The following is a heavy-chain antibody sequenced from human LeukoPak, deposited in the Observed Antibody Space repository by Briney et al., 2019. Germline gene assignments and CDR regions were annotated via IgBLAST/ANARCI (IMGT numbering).Heavy chain of an antibody. V-gene: IGHV3-9*01. J-gene: IGHJ4*02. CDR1: GFTFDDYA. D-gene: IGHD5-12*01. CDR3: AKDLSGYDLDY. Sequence: GGSLRLSCAAPGFTFDDYAMHWVRQAPGKGLEWVSGISWNSGSIGYADSVKGRFTISRDNAKNSLYLQMNSLRAEDTALYYCAKDLSGYDLDYWGQGTLVTVSS. CDR2: ISWNSGSI.